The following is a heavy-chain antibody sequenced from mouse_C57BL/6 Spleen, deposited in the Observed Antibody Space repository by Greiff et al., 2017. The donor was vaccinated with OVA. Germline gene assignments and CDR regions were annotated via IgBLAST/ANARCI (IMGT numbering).Heavy chain of an antibody. CDR3: AMDYYGSSSYWYFDV. D-gene: IGHD1-1*01. J-gene: IGHJ1*03. CDR2: IHPSDSDT. CDR1: GYTFTSYW. Sequence: QVQLQQPGAELVKPGASVKVSCKASGYTFTSYWMHWVKQRPGQGLEWIGRIHPSDSDTNYNQKFKGKATLTVDKSSSTAYMQLSSLTSEDSAVYYCAMDYYGSSSYWYFDVWGTGTTVTVSS. V-gene: IGHV1-74*01.